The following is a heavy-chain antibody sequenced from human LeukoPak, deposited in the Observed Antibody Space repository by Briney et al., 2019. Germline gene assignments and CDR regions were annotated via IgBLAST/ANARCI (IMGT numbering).Heavy chain of an antibody. Sequence: PGRSLRLSCAASGFTFSSYGMHWVRQAPGKGPEWVAVIWYDGSNKYYADSVKGRFTISRDNSKNTLYLQMNSLRAEDTAVYYCARVGLAYCGGDCYTLDYWGQGTLVTVSS. CDR1: GFTFSSYG. CDR3: ARVGLAYCGGDCYTLDY. D-gene: IGHD2-21*01. V-gene: IGHV3-33*01. J-gene: IGHJ4*02. CDR2: IWYDGSNK.